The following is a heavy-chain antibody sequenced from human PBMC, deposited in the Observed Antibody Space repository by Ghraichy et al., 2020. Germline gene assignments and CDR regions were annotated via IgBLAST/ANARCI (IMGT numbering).Heavy chain of an antibody. V-gene: IGHV3-48*02. CDR3: AGFCSGTSCYDY. CDR1: GFTFSSYS. D-gene: IGHD2-2*01. Sequence: GGSLRLSCAASGFTFSSYSMYWVRQTPGKGLEWVSHISSSGTTMYYADSVKGRFTTSRDNAKNSLYLQMNSLRDEDTAVYYCAGFCSGTSCYDYWGHGTLVTVSS. J-gene: IGHJ4*01. CDR2: ISSSGTTM.